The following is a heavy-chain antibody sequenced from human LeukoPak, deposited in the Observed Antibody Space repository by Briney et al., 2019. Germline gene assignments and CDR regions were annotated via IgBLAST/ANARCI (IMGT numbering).Heavy chain of an antibody. V-gene: IGHV1-69*13. D-gene: IGHD3-10*01. CDR2: IIPIFGTA. CDR3: ARVRYYGSGSYFYFDY. J-gene: IGHJ4*02. CDR1: GGTFSSYA. Sequence: SSVKVSCKASGGTFSSYAISWVRQAPGQGLEWMGGIIPIFGTANYAQKFQGRVTITADESTSTAYMELSSLRSEDTAVYYCARVRYYGSGSYFYFDYWGQGTLVTDSS.